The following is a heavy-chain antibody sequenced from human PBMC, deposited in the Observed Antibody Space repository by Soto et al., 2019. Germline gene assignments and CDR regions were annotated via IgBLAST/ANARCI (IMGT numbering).Heavy chain of an antibody. CDR3: ARDGDYYESSGFQRDYHYYGMDV. D-gene: IGHD3-22*01. Sequence: QVQLVQSGAEVKKPGSSVKVSCQASGGSFSDYAISWVRQAPGQGLEWMGGIIPMLGIADNAQKFQGRVIITADEYTSTVYMELSSLRSEDTAVYYCARDGDYYESSGFQRDYHYYGMDVWGQGTTVTV. J-gene: IGHJ6*02. CDR2: IIPMLGIA. V-gene: IGHV1-69*01. CDR1: GGSFSDYA.